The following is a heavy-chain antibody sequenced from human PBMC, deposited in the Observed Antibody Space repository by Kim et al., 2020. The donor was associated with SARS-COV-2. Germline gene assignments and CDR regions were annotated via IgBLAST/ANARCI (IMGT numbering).Heavy chain of an antibody. Sequence: GGSLRLSCAASGFTFSNAWMSWVRQAPGKGLEWVGRIKSKTDGGTTDYAAPVKGRFTISRDDSKNTLYLQMNSLKTEDTAVYYCTTDREVGSGYPVLYYYYGMDVWGQGTTVTVSS. CDR3: TTDREVGSGYPVLYYYYGMDV. CDR1: GFTFSNAW. J-gene: IGHJ6*02. D-gene: IGHD3-3*01. CDR2: IKSKTDGGTT. V-gene: IGHV3-15*01.